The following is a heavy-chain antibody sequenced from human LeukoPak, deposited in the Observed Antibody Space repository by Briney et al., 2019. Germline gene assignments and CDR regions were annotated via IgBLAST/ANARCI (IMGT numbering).Heavy chain of an antibody. D-gene: IGHD6-19*01. J-gene: IGHJ4*02. CDR2: ISTYNGDT. V-gene: IGHV1-18*04. CDR1: GYTFTHYG. CDR3: ARDPSNTSGRYTYFDF. Sequence: ASVKVSCKASGYTFTHYGIAWVRQAPGQGLEWMAWISTYNGDTHYAQKLRDRVTVTTETPTSTVYMELRSLRSDDTAVYYCARDPSNTSGRYTYFDFWGQGTLVTVSS.